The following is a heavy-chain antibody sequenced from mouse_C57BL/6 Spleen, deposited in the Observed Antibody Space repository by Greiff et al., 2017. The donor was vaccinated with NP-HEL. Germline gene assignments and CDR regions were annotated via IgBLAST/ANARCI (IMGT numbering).Heavy chain of an antibody. CDR2: IRSKSNNYAT. Sequence: EVKLLESGGGLVQPKGSLKLSCAASGFSFNTYAMNWVRQAPGKGLEWVARIRSKSNNYATYYADSVKDRFTISRDDSESMLYLQMNNLKTEDTAMYYCVRQTVEGAMDYWGQGTSVTVSS. CDR1: GFSFNTYA. J-gene: IGHJ4*01. CDR3: VRQTVEGAMDY. D-gene: IGHD1-1*01. V-gene: IGHV10-1*01.